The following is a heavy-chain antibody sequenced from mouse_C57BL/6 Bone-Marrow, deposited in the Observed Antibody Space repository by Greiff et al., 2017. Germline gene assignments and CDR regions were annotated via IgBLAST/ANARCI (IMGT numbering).Heavy chain of an antibody. CDR2: INPNVGTT. D-gene: IGHD2-4*01. V-gene: IGHV1-39*01. J-gene: IGHJ4*01. Sequence: EVQLQQPGPELVKPGASVKLSCKASGYSFTDYNMNWVKQSHGKSLEWIGVINPNVGTTSYNQKFKGEATLTVDQSSSTAYMPLNSLTSEDSAVYYCARGYEYDYAMDYGGRGNAGTVTS. CDR3: ARGYEYDYAMDY. CDR1: GYSFTDYN.